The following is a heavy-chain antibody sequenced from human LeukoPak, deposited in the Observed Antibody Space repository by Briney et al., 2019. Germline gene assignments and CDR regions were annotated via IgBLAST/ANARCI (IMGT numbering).Heavy chain of an antibody. CDR1: GFTFTRYD. V-gene: IGHV1-8*01. D-gene: IGHD2-2*02. J-gene: IGHJ5*02. CDR3: VRDAEGAAISVNYWFDP. Sequence: ASVRVSCKASGFTFTRYDINWGRQASGLWLEWMGWMNPNNGNTGYAQKFQGRVTMTRDTSISTAYMELRGLRSEDTAVYYCVRDAEGAAISVNYWFDPWGQGTLVTVSS. CDR2: MNPNNGNT.